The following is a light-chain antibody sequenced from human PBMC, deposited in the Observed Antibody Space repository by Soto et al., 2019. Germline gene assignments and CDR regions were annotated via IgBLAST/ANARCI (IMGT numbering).Light chain of an antibody. CDR3: RSYTSSSTVV. CDR1: NSDIGGYNY. Sequence: QSVLTQPASVSGSPGQSITISCTGTNSDIGGYNYVSWYQQHPGKAPKLMIYDVSNRPSGVSNRFSGSKSGNTASLTISGLQSEDEADSYCRSYTSSSTVVFGGGTKVTVL. J-gene: IGLJ2*01. V-gene: IGLV2-14*01. CDR2: DVS.